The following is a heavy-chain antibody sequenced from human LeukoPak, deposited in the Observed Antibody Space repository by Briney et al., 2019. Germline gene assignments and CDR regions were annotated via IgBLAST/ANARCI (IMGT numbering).Heavy chain of an antibody. D-gene: IGHD6-19*01. CDR1: GGSFSGYY. CDR3: ARGRGDKQWLAPLPYWFDP. J-gene: IGHJ5*02. Sequence: SETLSLTCAVYGGSFSGYYWSWIRQPPGKGLEWIGEINHSGSTNYNPSLKSRVTISVDTSKNQFSLKLSSVTAADTAVYYCARGRGDKQWLAPLPYWFDPWGQGTLVTVSS. CDR2: INHSGST. V-gene: IGHV4-34*01.